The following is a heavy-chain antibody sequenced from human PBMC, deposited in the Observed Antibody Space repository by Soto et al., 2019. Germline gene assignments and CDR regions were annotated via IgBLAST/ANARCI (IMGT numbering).Heavy chain of an antibody. CDR2: INHSGST. D-gene: IGHD3-3*01. J-gene: IGHJ4*02. Sequence: SETLSLTCAVYGGSFSGYYWSWIRQPPGKGLEWIGEINHSGSTNYNPSLKSRVTISVDTSKNQFSLKLSSVTAADTAVYYCARLRNYDFWSGYYGYFDYWGQGTLVTVSS. V-gene: IGHV4-34*01. CDR1: GGSFSGYY. CDR3: ARLRNYDFWSGYYGYFDY.